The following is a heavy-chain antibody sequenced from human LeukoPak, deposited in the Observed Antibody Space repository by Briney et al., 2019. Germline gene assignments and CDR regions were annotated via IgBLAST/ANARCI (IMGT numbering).Heavy chain of an antibody. CDR3: AKRGAGYYFDY. Sequence: GGSLRLSCAASGFTFSSYAMSWVRQAPGKGLEWVSTITDSGGGTFYADSVKGRFTISRDNSKNTLFSQFNSLRAEDTALYYCAKRGAGYYFDYWGQGTLVTVSS. CDR1: GFTFSSYA. J-gene: IGHJ4*02. V-gene: IGHV3-23*01. CDR2: ITDSGGGT. D-gene: IGHD3-10*01.